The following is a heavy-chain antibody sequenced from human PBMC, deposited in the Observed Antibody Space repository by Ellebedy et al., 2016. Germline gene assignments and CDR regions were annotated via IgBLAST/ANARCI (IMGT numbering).Heavy chain of an antibody. J-gene: IGHJ4*02. V-gene: IGHV4-59*01. D-gene: IGHD7-27*01. CDR3: ARSRDRNWGVDS. CDR1: GASFSRYF. CDR2: IYNSGTA. Sequence: SETLSLXXNVSGASFSRYFRSWIRQTPEKGLEWIGYIYNSGTANYSPSSKSRVTIPLQKSKNQSSLRLTSVTAADSAVYYCARSRDRNWGVDSWGQGTLVTVSS.